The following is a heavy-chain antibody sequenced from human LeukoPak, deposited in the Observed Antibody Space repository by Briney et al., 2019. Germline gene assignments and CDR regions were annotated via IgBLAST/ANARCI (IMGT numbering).Heavy chain of an antibody. CDR2: INIDGTTT. Sequence: GGPLRLSCAASGFTFSHYWMHWVRQAPGKGLVWVSRINIDGTTTTYADSVKGRFTISRDNAKNTLYLQMNSLRVEDTAVYYCARDPHGYWWFDPWGQGTLVTVSS. CDR3: ARDPHGYWWFDP. V-gene: IGHV3-74*01. J-gene: IGHJ5*02. D-gene: IGHD5-18*01. CDR1: GFTFSHYW.